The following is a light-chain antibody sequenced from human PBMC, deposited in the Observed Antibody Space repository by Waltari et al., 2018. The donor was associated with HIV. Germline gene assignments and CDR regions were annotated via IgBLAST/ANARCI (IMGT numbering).Light chain of an antibody. CDR3: GTWDNSLGGYI. J-gene: IGLJ1*01. CDR1: GSNIGNNY. CDR2: ETN. V-gene: IGLV1-51*02. Sequence: QKVTVSCSGSGSNIGNNYVSWYQQLPGTAPKLLIYETNKRPSGIPDRFSGSKSGTSATLGITGLQTGDEADYYCGTWDNSLGGYIFGSGTKVTV.